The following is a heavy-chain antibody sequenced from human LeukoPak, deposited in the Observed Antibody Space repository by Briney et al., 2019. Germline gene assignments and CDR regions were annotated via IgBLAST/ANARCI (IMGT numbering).Heavy chain of an antibody. CDR2: ISAYNGNT. Sequence: ASVKVSCKASGYTFTSYGISWVRQAPGQGLEWMGWISAYNGNTNYAQKLQGRVTITADESTSTAYMELSSLRSEDTAVYYCARGIYGDSRRDYYGMDVWGKGTTVTVSS. V-gene: IGHV1-18*04. J-gene: IGHJ6*04. D-gene: IGHD4-17*01. CDR3: ARGIYGDSRRDYYGMDV. CDR1: GYTFTSYG.